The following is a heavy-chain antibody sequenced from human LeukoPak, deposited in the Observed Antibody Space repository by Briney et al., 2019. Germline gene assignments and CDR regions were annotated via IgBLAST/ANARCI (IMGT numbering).Heavy chain of an antibody. Sequence: GSLRLSCAASGFTVSSNYMSWVRQAPGKGLEWVSVIYSGGSTYYADSVKGRFTISRDNSKNTLYLQMNSLRAEDTAVYYCARGVELYYFDYWGQGTLVTVSS. CDR1: GFTVSSNY. CDR2: IYSGGST. D-gene: IGHD1-1*01. V-gene: IGHV3-53*01. CDR3: ARGVELYYFDY. J-gene: IGHJ4*02.